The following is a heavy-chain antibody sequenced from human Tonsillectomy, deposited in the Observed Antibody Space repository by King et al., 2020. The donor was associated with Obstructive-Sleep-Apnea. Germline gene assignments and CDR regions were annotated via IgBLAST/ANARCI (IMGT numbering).Heavy chain of an antibody. CDR1: GFTFSSYA. V-gene: IGHV3-23*04. J-gene: IGHJ4*02. CDR2: ISGSGGTT. CDR3: AKCIDSWSGLGTDY. D-gene: IGHD3-3*01. Sequence: VQLGESGGGLVQPGGSLRLSCAASGFTFSSYAMAWVRQAPGKGLEGVSAISGSGGTTFYADSVKGHFTISRDNSQNTLYLQMNSLSAEDTAVYYCAKCIDSWSGLGTDYWGQGALVTVSS.